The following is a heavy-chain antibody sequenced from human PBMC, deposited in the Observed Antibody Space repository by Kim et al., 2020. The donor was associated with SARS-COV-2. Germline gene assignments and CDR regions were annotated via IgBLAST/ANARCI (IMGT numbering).Heavy chain of an antibody. CDR1: GFSFSDYH. V-gene: IGHV3-11*01. Sequence: GGSLRLSCAASGFSFSDYHMTWIRQAPGKGLEWVAYINSDGSSIKYADSVNGRFTISRDSAKKSLSLQMNSLTPEDTAVDYCLRDPANWGQGALVTVS. CDR3: LRDPAN. CDR2: INSDGSSI. J-gene: IGHJ4*02.